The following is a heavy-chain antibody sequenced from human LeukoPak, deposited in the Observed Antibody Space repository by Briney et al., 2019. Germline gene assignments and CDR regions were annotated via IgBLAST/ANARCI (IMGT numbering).Heavy chain of an antibody. CDR2: INHSGST. J-gene: IGHJ4*02. CDR3: ASRRYDYVWGSYRYSNFDY. V-gene: IGHV4-34*01. CDR1: GGSFSGYY. D-gene: IGHD3-16*02. Sequence: PSETLSLTCAAYGGSFSGYYWSWIRQPPGKGLEWIGEINHSGSTNYNPSLKSRVTISVDTSKNQFSLKLSSVTAADTAVYYCASRRYDYVWGSYRYSNFDYWGQGTLVTVSS.